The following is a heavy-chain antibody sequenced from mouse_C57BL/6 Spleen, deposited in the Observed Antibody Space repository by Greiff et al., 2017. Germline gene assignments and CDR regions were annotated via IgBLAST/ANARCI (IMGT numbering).Heavy chain of an antibody. Sequence: EVQRVESGPGLVKPSQSLSLTCSVTGYSITSGYYWNWIRQFPGNKLEWMGYISYDGSNNYNPSLKNRISITRDTSKNQFFLKLNSVTTEDTATYYCARDPGTAWFAYWGQGTLVTVSA. CDR2: ISYDGSN. V-gene: IGHV3-6*01. CDR1: GYSITSGYY. J-gene: IGHJ3*01. D-gene: IGHD4-1*01. CDR3: ARDPGTAWFAY.